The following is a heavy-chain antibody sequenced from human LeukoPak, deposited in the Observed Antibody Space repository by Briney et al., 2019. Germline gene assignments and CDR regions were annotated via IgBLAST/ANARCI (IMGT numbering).Heavy chain of an antibody. CDR1: GYTFTGYY. Sequence: ASVKVSCKASGYTFTGYYMHWVRQAPGQGLEWMGWINPNSGGTNYAQKFQGRVTMTRDTSISTAYMELSRLRSDDTAVYYCARDSSGWSSYFDYWGQGTLVTVSS. V-gene: IGHV1-2*02. CDR2: INPNSGGT. D-gene: IGHD6-19*01. CDR3: ARDSSGWSSYFDY. J-gene: IGHJ4*02.